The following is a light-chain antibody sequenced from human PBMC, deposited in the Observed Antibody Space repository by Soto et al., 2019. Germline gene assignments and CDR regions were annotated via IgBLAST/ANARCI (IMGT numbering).Light chain of an antibody. CDR1: QSISGRD. V-gene: IGKV3-20*01. CDR2: DAS. CDR3: QQYGSSPLT. J-gene: IGKJ4*01. Sequence: PGERASLSCRASQSISGRDLAWYQQKPGQAPRLLIYDASSRATGIPDRFSGSGSGTDFILTISRREPEDFAVYYCQQYGSSPLTFGGGTKVEIK.